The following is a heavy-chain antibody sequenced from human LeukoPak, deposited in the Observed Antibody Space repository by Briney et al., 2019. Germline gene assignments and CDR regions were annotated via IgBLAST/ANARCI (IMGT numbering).Heavy chain of an antibody. CDR1: GGSISSGGYY. J-gene: IGHJ4*02. CDR3: ATRNPGGYCSGGSCYSTRSYYFDY. V-gene: IGHV4-31*03. CDR2: IYYSGST. Sequence: SETLSLTCTVSGGSISSGGYYWSWIRQHPGKGLEWIGYIYYSGSTYYNPSLKRRVTISVDTSKNQFSLKLSSVTAADTAVYYCATRNPGGYCSGGSCYSTRSYYFDYWGQGTLVTVSS. D-gene: IGHD2-15*01.